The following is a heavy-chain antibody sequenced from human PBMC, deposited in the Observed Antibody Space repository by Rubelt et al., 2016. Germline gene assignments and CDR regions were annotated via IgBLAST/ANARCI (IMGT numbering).Heavy chain of an antibody. CDR2: IYYSGST. Sequence: QVQLQESGPGLVKPSETLSLTCTVSGGSISSYYWSWIRQPPGKGLEWIGYIYYSGSTNYNPSLKRRVTISVDTSKNQFSLKLSSVTAADTAVYYCARFKKVAGFDYWGQGTLVTVSS. J-gene: IGHJ4*02. D-gene: IGHD6-19*01. V-gene: IGHV4-59*01. CDR1: GGSISSYY. CDR3: ARFKKVAGFDY.